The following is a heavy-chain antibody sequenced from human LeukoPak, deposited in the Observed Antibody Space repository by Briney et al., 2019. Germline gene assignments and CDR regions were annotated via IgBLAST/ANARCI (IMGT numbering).Heavy chain of an antibody. CDR2: IYSGGST. CDR1: GFTVSSNY. J-gene: IGHJ4*02. Sequence: PGGSLRLSCAASGFTVSSNYMSWVRQAPGKGLEWVSVIYSGGSTYYADSVKGRFTISRDNSKNTLYLQMNGLRAEDTAVYYCARGGPHGTAIFDYWGQGTLVTVSS. D-gene: IGHD1-1*01. V-gene: IGHV3-66*01. CDR3: ARGGPHGTAIFDY.